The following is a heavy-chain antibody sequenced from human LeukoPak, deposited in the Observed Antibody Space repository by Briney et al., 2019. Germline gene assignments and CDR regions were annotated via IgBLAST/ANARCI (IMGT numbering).Heavy chain of an antibody. CDR3: AKDGWVVRGVIIGEYFQH. V-gene: IGHV3-9*01. Sequence: GRSLRLSCAASGFTFDDYAMHWVRQAPGTGLEWVSGISWNSGSIGYADSVKGRFTISRGNAKNSLYLQMNSLRAEDTALYYCAKDGWVVRGVIIGEYFQHWGQGTLVTVSS. CDR1: GFTFDDYA. D-gene: IGHD3-10*01. CDR2: ISWNSGSI. J-gene: IGHJ1*01.